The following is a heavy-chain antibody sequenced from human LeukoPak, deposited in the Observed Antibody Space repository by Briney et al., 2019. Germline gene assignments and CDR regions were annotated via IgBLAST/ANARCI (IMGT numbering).Heavy chain of an antibody. Sequence: SETLYLTLTVPGGSISSYYWSWIRQPPGKGLEWIGYIYTSGSTNYNTSLKSRVTISVDTSENQFSLKLSSVTAADTAVYYCAGNDYGDYGARGAFDIWGQGTMVTVSS. D-gene: IGHD4-17*01. CDR2: IYTSGST. CDR3: AGNDYGDYGARGAFDI. J-gene: IGHJ3*02. V-gene: IGHV4-4*09. CDR1: GGSISSYY.